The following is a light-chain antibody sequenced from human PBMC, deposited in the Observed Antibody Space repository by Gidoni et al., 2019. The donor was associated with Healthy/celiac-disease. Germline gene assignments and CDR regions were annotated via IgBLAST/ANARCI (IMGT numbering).Light chain of an antibody. J-gene: IGKJ1*01. V-gene: IGKV3-15*01. CDR2: GAS. Sequence: EIVMPQSPATLSVSPGERATLSCRASQSVSSTLAWYQQKPGQAPRLLIYGASTRATGIPARFSGSGSGTEFTLTISSLQSEDFAVYYCQQYNNWPRTFXXXTKVEIE. CDR3: QQYNNWPRT. CDR1: QSVSST.